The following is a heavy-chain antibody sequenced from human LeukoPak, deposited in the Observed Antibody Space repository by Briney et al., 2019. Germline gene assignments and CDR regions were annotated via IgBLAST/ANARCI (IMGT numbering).Heavy chain of an antibody. V-gene: IGHV4-59*12. J-gene: IGHJ4*02. Sequence: SETLSLTCTVSGGSISSYYWSWIRQPPGKGLEWIGYIYYSGSTNYNPSLKSRVTISVDTSKNQFSLKLSSVTAADTAVYYCAREWEGWTTVDYFDYWGQGTLVTVSS. CDR2: IYYSGST. CDR3: AREWEGWTTVDYFDY. D-gene: IGHD4-11*01. CDR1: GGSISSYY.